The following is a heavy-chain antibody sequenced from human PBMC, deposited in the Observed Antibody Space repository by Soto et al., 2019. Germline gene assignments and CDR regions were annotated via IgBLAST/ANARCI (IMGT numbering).Heavy chain of an antibody. CDR3: ARVTRIQLKRDNYYYYYGMDV. Sequence: SVKVSCKASGVTFSSYAISWVRQAPGQGLEWMGGIIPSFGTANYAQKFQGRVTITADESTSTAYMELSSLRSEDTAVYYCARVTRIQLKRDNYYYYYGMDVWGQGTTVTVSS. CDR2: IIPSFGTA. V-gene: IGHV1-69*13. J-gene: IGHJ6*02. CDR1: GVTFSSYA. D-gene: IGHD5-18*01.